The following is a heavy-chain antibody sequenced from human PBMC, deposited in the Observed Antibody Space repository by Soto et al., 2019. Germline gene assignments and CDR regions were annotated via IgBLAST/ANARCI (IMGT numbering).Heavy chain of an antibody. V-gene: IGHV3-48*03. J-gene: IGHJ5*02. CDR3: ARDHTRDFWSGYLSAWFDP. D-gene: IGHD3-3*01. Sequence: PGGSLRLSCAASGFTFSSYAMSWVRQAPGKGLEWVSYISSSGSTIYYADSVKGRFTISRDNAKNSLYLQMNSLRAEDTAVYYCARDHTRDFWSGYLSAWFDPWGQGTLVTVSS. CDR2: ISSSGSTI. CDR1: GFTFSSYA.